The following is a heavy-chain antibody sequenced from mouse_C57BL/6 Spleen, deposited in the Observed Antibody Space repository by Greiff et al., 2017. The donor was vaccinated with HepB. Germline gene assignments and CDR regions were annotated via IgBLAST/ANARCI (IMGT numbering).Heavy chain of an antibody. J-gene: IGHJ2*01. CDR1: GYTFTEYT. D-gene: IGHD2-2*01. CDR3: ARHEPPDGYDDY. Sequence: QVQLQQSGAELVKPGASVKLSCKASGYTFTEYTIHWVKQRSGQGLEWIGWFYPGSGSIKYNEKFKDKATLTADKSSSTVYMELSRWKPEDSAVYFCARHEPPDGYDDYWGQGTTLTVSS. V-gene: IGHV1-62-2*01. CDR2: FYPGSGSI.